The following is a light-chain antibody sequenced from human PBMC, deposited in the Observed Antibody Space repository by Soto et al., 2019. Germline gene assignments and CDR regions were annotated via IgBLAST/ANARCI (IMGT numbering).Light chain of an antibody. Sequence: IVLTQSPGTLSLSPGERATLSCRASQSVTTQLAWYQQKPGQAPRLIIHGASSRATGVPDRITGSGSGTDFTLSISRLEPEDFAVYYCQQYGNSPQTFGQGTKVDIK. CDR3: QQYGNSPQT. J-gene: IGKJ1*01. CDR2: GAS. V-gene: IGKV3-20*01. CDR1: QSVTTQ.